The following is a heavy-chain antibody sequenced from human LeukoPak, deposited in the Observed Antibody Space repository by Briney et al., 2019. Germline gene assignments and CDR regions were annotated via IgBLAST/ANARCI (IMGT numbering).Heavy chain of an antibody. CDR3: ARAALRYFDWLEDY. J-gene: IGHJ4*02. Sequence: GGSLRLSCAASGFTFSSYEMNWVRQAPGKGLEWVSYISSSTSTIYYADSVKGRFTISRDNAKNSLYLQMNSLRAEDTAVYYCARAALRYFDWLEDYWGQGTLVTVSS. CDR2: ISSSTSTI. CDR1: GFTFSSYE. D-gene: IGHD3-9*01. V-gene: IGHV3-48*03.